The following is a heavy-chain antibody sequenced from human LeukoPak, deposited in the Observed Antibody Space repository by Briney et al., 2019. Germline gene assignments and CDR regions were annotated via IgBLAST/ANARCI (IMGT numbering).Heavy chain of an antibody. CDR3: ARDPRITIFGVVGGFDY. CDR1: GYTFTGYY. V-gene: IGHV1-2*02. J-gene: IGHJ4*02. Sequence: ASVKVSCKASGYTFTGYYIHWVRQAPGQGLEWMGWINPNSGDTNYAPKFQGRVTMTRDTSISTAYMELSRLRSDDTAVYYCARDPRITIFGVVGGFDYWGQGTLVTVSS. CDR2: INPNSGDT. D-gene: IGHD3-3*01.